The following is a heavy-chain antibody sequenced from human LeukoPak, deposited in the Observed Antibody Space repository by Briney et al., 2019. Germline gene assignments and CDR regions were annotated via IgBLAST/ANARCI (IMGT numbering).Heavy chain of an antibody. CDR2: ISWDGGIT. J-gene: IGHJ5*02. Sequence: GGSLRLSCAAPGFTFDDFSMHWVRQAPGKGLEWVSLISWDGGITYYADSVKGRFTISRDNSKSSLYLQLNSLTPEDTALYYCAKGTHSSSWHWFDPWGQGTLVTVSS. D-gene: IGHD6-13*01. V-gene: IGHV3-43*01. CDR1: GFTFDDFS. CDR3: AKGTHSSSWHWFDP.